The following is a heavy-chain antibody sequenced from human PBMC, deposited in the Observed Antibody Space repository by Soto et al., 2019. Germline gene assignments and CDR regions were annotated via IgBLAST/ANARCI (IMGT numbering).Heavy chain of an antibody. CDR1: GGSISSGGYY. J-gene: IGHJ4*02. CDR3: ARGIAAAGSFDY. Sequence: QVQLQESGPGLVKPSQTLSLTCTVSGGSISSGGYYWSWIRQHPGKGLEWVGYIYYSGSTYYNPSLTSRVTISVDTSKNQFSPKLSSVTAADTAVYYCARGIAAAGSFDYWGQGTLVTVSS. V-gene: IGHV4-31*03. CDR2: IYYSGST. D-gene: IGHD6-13*01.